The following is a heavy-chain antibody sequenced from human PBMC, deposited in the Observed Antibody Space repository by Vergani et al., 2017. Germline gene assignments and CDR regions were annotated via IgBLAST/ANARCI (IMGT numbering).Heavy chain of an antibody. CDR1: GFTFIMHA. D-gene: IGHD5-18*01. J-gene: IGHJ3*02. V-gene: IGHV3-23*01. CDR2: LSASDRRT. CDR3: ARDPRVELWPYDAFDI. Sequence: EVQLLESGGDLVQPGGSLRLSCAASGFTFIMHAMSWVRQAPGKGLEWVSTLSASDRRTHYADSVKGRFTISRDISKNTLFLHMNSLRPEDTAVYYCARDPRVELWPYDAFDIWGQGTMVTVSS.